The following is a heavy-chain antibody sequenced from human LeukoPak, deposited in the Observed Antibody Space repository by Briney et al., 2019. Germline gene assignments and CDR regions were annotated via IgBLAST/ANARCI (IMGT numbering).Heavy chain of an antibody. D-gene: IGHD3-16*02. V-gene: IGHV3-33*01. Sequence: GRSLRLSCAASGSTFSSYGMHWVRQAPGKGLEWVAVIWYDGSNKYYADSVKGRFTISRDNSKNTLYLQMNSLRAEDTAVYYCVVIPNNDAFDIWGQGTMVTVSS. CDR1: GSTFSSYG. CDR3: VVIPNNDAFDI. J-gene: IGHJ3*02. CDR2: IWYDGSNK.